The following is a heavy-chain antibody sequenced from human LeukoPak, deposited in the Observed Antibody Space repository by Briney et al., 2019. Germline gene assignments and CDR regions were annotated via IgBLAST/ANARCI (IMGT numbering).Heavy chain of an antibody. CDR2: IFYSGST. J-gene: IGHJ4*02. CDR1: GGSISSTSYY. Sequence: SETLSLTCTVSGGSISSTSYYWGWIRQPPGKGLEWIGSIFYSGSTYYNPSFKSRVTISVDTSKSQFSLKLGSVTAADTAVYYCVRHGGFNSGWQTDCWGQGTPVTVSS. CDR3: VRHGGFNSGWQTDC. V-gene: IGHV4-39*01. D-gene: IGHD6-19*01.